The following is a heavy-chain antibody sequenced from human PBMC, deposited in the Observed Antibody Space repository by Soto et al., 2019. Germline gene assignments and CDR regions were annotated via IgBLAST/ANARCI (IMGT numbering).Heavy chain of an antibody. CDR3: AKTRSSGYYPFDY. J-gene: IGHJ4*01. D-gene: IGHD3-22*01. V-gene: IGHV3-23*01. Sequence: SLRLSCAASGFTFSNYAMTWVRQAPGKGLEWVSAISGSGDITHYADSVKGRFTISRGNSKNTLFLQMDSLRAEDTATYFCAKTRSSGYYPFDYWGQGTLVTVS. CDR2: ISGSGDIT. CDR1: GFTFSNYA.